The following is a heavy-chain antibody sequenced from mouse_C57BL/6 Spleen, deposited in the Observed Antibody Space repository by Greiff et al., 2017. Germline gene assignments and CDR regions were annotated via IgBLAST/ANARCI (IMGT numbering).Heavy chain of an antibody. Sequence: QVQLQQPGTELVKPGASVKLSCKASGYTFTSYWMNWVKQRPGQGLEWIGNINPSNGGTNYNEKFKSKATLTADKSSSTAYMQLSRLTSEDSAVDYCARKGYYGSQLDYFDYWGQGTTLTVSS. CDR1: GYTFTSYW. D-gene: IGHD1-1*01. CDR3: ARKGYYGSQLDYFDY. V-gene: IGHV1-53*01. CDR2: INPSNGGT. J-gene: IGHJ2*01.